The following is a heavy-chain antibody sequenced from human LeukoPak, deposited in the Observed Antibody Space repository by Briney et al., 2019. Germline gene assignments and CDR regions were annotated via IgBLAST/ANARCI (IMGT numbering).Heavy chain of an antibody. J-gene: IGHJ4*02. CDR2: ISGSGATT. Sequence: GGSLRLSCAVSGFTFSSYDMSCVRQAPGKGLEWVSVISGSGATTYYADSVKGRFTISRDNSKNALYLHMNTLRAEDTAVYYCAKDLHANYPRRGFDYWGQGTLVTVSS. CDR3: AKDLHANYPRRGFDY. D-gene: IGHD4/OR15-4a*01. V-gene: IGHV3-23*01. CDR1: GFTFSSYD.